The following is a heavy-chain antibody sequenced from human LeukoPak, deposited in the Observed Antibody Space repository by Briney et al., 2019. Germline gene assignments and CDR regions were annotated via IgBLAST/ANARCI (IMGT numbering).Heavy chain of an antibody. D-gene: IGHD3-22*01. CDR1: GGTFSSYA. CDR2: IIPIFGTA. Sequence: GASVKVSCKASGGTFSSYAISWVRQAPGQGLEWMGGIIPIFGTANYAQKFQGRVTITADESTSTAYMELSSLRSEDTAVYYCARTPRHYYDSSAKNAYGGQGPLVTASS. V-gene: IGHV1-69*13. J-gene: IGHJ4*02. CDR3: ARTPRHYYDSSAKNAY.